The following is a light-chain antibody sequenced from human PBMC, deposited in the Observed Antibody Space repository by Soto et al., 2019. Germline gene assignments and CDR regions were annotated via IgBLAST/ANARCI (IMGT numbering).Light chain of an antibody. J-gene: IGKJ2*01. CDR2: GAS. Sequence: EIVLTQSPGTLSLSPGERATLSCRASHNVSSTYLAWYQQKPGQAPRLLIYGASSRATGIPDRFSGSGSGTDFTLTISRLEPEDFAVYYCQQYGSSPPYTFGQGTKLEIK. CDR3: QQYGSSPPYT. V-gene: IGKV3-20*01. CDR1: HNVSSTY.